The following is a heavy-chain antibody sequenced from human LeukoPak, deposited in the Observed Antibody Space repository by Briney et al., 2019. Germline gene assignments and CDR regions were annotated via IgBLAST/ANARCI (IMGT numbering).Heavy chain of an antibody. D-gene: IGHD2-2*01. J-gene: IGHJ4*02. CDR2: IYYSGST. CDR1: GGSISSYY. CDR3: ARYGHCSSTSCPGETPHATYYFDY. V-gene: IGHV4-59*01. Sequence: SETLSLTCTVSGGSISSYYWSWIRQPPGKGLEWIGYIYYSGSTNYNPSLKSRVTISVDTSKNQFSLKLSSVTAADTAVYYCARYGHCSSTSCPGETPHATYYFDYWGQGTLVTVSS.